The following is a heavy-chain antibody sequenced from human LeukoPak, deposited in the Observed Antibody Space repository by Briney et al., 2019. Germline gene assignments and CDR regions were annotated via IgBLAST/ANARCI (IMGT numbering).Heavy chain of an antibody. CDR1: GGSISSYY. CDR3: ARTIAVAGPFDY. D-gene: IGHD6-19*01. CDR2: IYYSGST. Sequence: SETLSLTCTVSGGSISSYYWGWIRQPPGKGLEWIGSIYYSGSTYYNPSLKSRVTISVDTSKNQFSLKLSSVTAADTAVYYCARTIAVAGPFDYWGQGTLVTVSS. V-gene: IGHV4-39*07. J-gene: IGHJ4*02.